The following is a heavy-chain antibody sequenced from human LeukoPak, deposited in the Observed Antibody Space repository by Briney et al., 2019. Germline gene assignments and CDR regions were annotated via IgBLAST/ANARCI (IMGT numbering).Heavy chain of an antibody. V-gene: IGHV3-23*01. J-gene: IGHJ4*02. CDR2: ISSSGNT. Sequence: PWGSLRLSCAASGFTFSRSAMTWVRQTPGKGLDWVSSISSSGNTYYADSVKGRCTISRDNSKNMLYLQMNSLRAEDTAVYYCVKGRISEDGLDFWGQGTLVTVSS. D-gene: IGHD6-13*01. CDR1: GFTFSRSA. CDR3: VKGRISEDGLDF.